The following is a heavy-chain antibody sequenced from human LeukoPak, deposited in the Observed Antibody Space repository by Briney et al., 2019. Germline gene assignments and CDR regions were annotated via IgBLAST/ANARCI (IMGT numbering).Heavy chain of an antibody. Sequence: ASVKVSCKVSGYTLTELSMHWVRQAPGKGLEWMGGFDPEDGETIYAQKFQGRVTMTEDTSTDTAYTELSSLRSEDTAVYYCATSHRFAGIAVAGTPPTSDYWGQGTLVTVSS. CDR2: FDPEDGET. D-gene: IGHD6-19*01. J-gene: IGHJ4*02. V-gene: IGHV1-24*01. CDR3: ATSHRFAGIAVAGTPPTSDY. CDR1: GYTLTELS.